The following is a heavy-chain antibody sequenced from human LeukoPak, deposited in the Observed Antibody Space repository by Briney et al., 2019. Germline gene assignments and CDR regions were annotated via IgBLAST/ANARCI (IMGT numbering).Heavy chain of an antibody. CDR3: ARHGLGYGSGYSLGAFDY. CDR2: IYYSGST. D-gene: IGHD3-10*01. J-gene: IGHJ4*02. Sequence: SETLSLTCTVSGGSISSSSYYWGWIRRPPGKGLEWIGSIYYSGSTYYNPSLKSRVTISVDTSKNQFSLKLSSVTAADTAVYYCARHGLGYGSGYSLGAFDYWGQGTLVTVSS. V-gene: IGHV4-39*01. CDR1: GGSISSSSYY.